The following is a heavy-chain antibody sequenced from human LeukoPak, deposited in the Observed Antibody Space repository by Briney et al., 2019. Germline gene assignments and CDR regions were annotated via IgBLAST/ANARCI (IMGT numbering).Heavy chain of an antibody. D-gene: IGHD6-13*01. CDR3: AKLGYSSSLGRPTNYFDY. Sequence: GGSLRLSCAASGFTFDDYAMHWVRHAPGKGLEWVSGISWNSGSIGYADSVKGRFTISRDNAKNSLYLQMNSLRAEDTALYYCAKLGYSSSLGRPTNYFDYWGQGTLVTVSS. V-gene: IGHV3-9*01. CDR1: GFTFDDYA. CDR2: ISWNSGSI. J-gene: IGHJ4*02.